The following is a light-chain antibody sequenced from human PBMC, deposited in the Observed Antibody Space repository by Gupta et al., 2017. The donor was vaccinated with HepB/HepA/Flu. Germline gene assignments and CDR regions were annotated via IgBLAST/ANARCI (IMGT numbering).Light chain of an antibody. CDR3: KQALQTPRA. V-gene: IGKV2-28*01. CDR2: LGS. J-gene: IGKJ4*01. Sequence: DMVMTQSLLSLPVTRGEPASSSCRSSQSLLHSNGYNYLDWYLQKPGQSPQLLIYLGSNRASGVPDRFSGSGSGTDFTLKISRVEAEDVGVYYCKQALQTPRAFGGGTKVDIK. CDR1: QSLLHSNGYNY.